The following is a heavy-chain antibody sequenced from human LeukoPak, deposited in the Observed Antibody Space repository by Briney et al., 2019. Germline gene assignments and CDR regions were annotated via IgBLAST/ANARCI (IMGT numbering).Heavy chain of an antibody. J-gene: IGHJ4*02. CDR1: GYIFNNYA. CDR2: INTNTGNP. CDR3: ARSNNDGDYLGVGFDY. D-gene: IGHD3-16*01. Sequence: ASVKVSCKPSGYIFNNYAINWVRQAPGQGLEWMGWINTNTGNPTYARGFTGRFVFSSDTSVRMAYLQISSLKAEDTAVYYCARSNNDGDYLGVGFDYWGQGTLVTVSS. V-gene: IGHV7-4-1*04.